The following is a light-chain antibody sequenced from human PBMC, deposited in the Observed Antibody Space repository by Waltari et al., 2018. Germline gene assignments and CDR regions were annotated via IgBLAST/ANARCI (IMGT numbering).Light chain of an antibody. CDR1: SSDVGGYNY. J-gene: IGLJ1*01. Sequence: QSALTQPASVSGSPGQSITISCTGTSSDVGGYNYASWYQQHPGKAPKLMIYEVSNRPSGVSNRFSGSKSGNTASLTISGLQAEDEADYYCSSYTSSSTLPYVFGTGTKVTVL. CDR2: EVS. V-gene: IGLV2-14*01. CDR3: SSYTSSSTLPYV.